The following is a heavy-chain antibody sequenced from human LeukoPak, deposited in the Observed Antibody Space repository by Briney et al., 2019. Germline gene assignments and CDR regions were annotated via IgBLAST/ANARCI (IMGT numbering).Heavy chain of an antibody. CDR1: SFSFSSYS. J-gene: IGHJ4*02. D-gene: IGHD1-20*01. Sequence: PGGSLRRFSATSSFSFSSYSMNWVRQAPGKGLEWVSSIITSSTYIYYADSVKGRFTISRDNAKNSLYLQMTSLRAEDTAVYYCARDPPFIIGTTFFDYWGQGTLVTVSS. V-gene: IGHV3-21*01. CDR2: IITSSTYI. CDR3: ARDPPFIIGTTFFDY.